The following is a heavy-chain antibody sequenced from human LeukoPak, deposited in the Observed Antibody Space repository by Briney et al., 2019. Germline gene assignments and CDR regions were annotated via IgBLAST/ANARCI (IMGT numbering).Heavy chain of an antibody. CDR3: AKDWGTTGTTGWMFDY. Sequence: GMTLRLSCAASGFTFRGSGKHWARQATGKVLEWVAIIWSDGCNKYYTDSVKGGFTISSDNSKNTVYLQMNSLRAEDTAVYYCAKDWGTTGTTGWMFDYWGQGTPVTVSS. CDR1: GFTFRGSG. J-gene: IGHJ4*02. D-gene: IGHD1-1*01. V-gene: IGHV3-33*06. CDR2: IWSDGCNK.